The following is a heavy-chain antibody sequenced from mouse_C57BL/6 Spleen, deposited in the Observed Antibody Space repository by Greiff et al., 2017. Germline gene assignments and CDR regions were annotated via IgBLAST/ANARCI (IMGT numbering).Heavy chain of an antibody. J-gene: IGHJ2*01. D-gene: IGHD1-1*01. Sequence: EVQLQQSGPVLVKPGASVKMSCKASGYTFTDYYMNWVKQSHGKSLEWIGVINPYNGGTSYNQKFKGKATLTVDKSSSTAYMELNSLTSEDSAVYYCARLNYYGSSWGYFDYWGQGTTLTVSS. CDR1: GYTFTDYY. CDR3: ARLNYYGSSWGYFDY. CDR2: INPYNGGT. V-gene: IGHV1-19*01.